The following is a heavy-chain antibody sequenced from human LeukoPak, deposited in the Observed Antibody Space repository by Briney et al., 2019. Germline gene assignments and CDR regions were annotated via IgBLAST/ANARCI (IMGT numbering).Heavy chain of an antibody. D-gene: IGHD1-1*01. CDR3: AKAGVRSYYYYMDV. CDR2: IYQSGST. Sequence: SETLSLTCTVSGYSIGSGYYWGWIRQPPGKGLEWIGSIYQSGSTYYNPSLKSRVTISVDTSKNQFSLKLSSVTAADTAVYYCAKAGVRSYYYYMDVWGKGTTVTVSS. CDR1: GYSIGSGYY. V-gene: IGHV4-38-2*02. J-gene: IGHJ6*03.